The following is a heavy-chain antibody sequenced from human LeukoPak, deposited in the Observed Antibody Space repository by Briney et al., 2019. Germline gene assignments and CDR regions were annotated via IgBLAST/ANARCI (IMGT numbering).Heavy chain of an antibody. D-gene: IGHD2-2*01. V-gene: IGHV4-30-2*01. Sequence: SETLPLTCNVSGDSINSGGFYWNWIRQPPGKGLEWIAYIHQSGITVSNPSLKSRLTLSLDASKNQFSLRLTSVTVADTAVYYCARDLEYCSTTSCFTWGQGTLVTVSP. CDR2: IHQSGIT. CDR1: GDSINSGGFY. CDR3: ARDLEYCSTTSCFT. J-gene: IGHJ5*02.